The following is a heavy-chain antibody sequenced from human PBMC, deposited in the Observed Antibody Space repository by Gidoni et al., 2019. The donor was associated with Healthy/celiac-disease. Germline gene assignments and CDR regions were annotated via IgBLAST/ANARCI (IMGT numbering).Heavy chain of an antibody. Sequence: QVQLVQSGAEVKKPGSSVKVSCKASGGPFSSYAISWVRQAPGQGLEWMGGIIPILGIANYAQKFQGRVTITADKSTSTAYMELSSLRSEDTAVYYCAVPLAGYCSSTSCYGFDYWGQGTLVTVSS. V-gene: IGHV1-69*10. CDR2: IIPILGIA. CDR1: GGPFSSYA. D-gene: IGHD2-2*01. CDR3: AVPLAGYCSSTSCYGFDY. J-gene: IGHJ4*02.